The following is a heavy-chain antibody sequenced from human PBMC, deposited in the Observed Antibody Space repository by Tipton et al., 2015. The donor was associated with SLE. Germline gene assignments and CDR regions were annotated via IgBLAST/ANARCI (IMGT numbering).Heavy chain of an antibody. Sequence: QVQLVQSGAEVEKPGASVKVSCKASGCTFTSYGISWVRQAPGQGLEWMGGFDPEDGETIYAQKFQGRVTMTEDTSTDTAYMELSRLRSEDTALYYCAREGTFPFDYWGQGTLVTVSS. CDR2: FDPEDGET. J-gene: IGHJ4*02. D-gene: IGHD2/OR15-2a*01. CDR1: GCTFTSYG. V-gene: IGHV1-24*01. CDR3: AREGTFPFDY.